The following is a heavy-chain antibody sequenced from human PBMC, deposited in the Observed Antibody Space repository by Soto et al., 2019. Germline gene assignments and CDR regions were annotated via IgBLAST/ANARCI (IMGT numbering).Heavy chain of an antibody. D-gene: IGHD3-22*01. V-gene: IGHV2-70*01. J-gene: IGHJ6*02. CDR2: IDWDGDK. Sequence: SGPTLVNPTQTLTLTCTCSGSSLTTSGMSVSWIRQPPGKALELLAFIDWDGDKHYTTSLKTRLTLSMDTTKNQVVLTMTNMDPVDTATYYCARTLARSGYYGSFFYYGMDVWGQGTPVTVSS. CDR3: ARTLARSGYYGSFFYYGMDV. CDR1: GSSLTTSGMS.